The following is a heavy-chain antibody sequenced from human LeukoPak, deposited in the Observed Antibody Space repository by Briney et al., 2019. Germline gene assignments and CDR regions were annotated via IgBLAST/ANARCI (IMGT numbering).Heavy chain of an antibody. CDR3: ARVISSSSSGGDWFDP. D-gene: IGHD6-6*01. CDR2: ISSSGSTI. J-gene: IGHJ5*02. Sequence: PGGSLRLSCAASGFTFSDYYMSWIRQAPGKGLEWVSYISSSGSTIYYADSVKGRFTISRDNAKNSLYLQMNSLRAEDTAVYCCARVISSSSSGGDWFDPWGQGTLVTVSS. CDR1: GFTFSDYY. V-gene: IGHV3-11*01.